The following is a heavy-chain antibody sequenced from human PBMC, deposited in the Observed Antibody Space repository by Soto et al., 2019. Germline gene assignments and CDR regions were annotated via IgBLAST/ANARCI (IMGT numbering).Heavy chain of an antibody. J-gene: IGHJ4*02. Sequence: PGGSLRLSCAASGFNFNKYAMHWVRQPPGKGLEWVAIISPDGSNENYADSVKGRFTISRDNSKNTVYLQIDSLAAEDTGVYHFQRLGGDGFPTVDYWGRGTLVTVYS. V-gene: IGHV3-30-3*01. CDR3: QRLGGDGFPTVDY. CDR1: GFNFNKYA. D-gene: IGHD2-21*01. CDR2: ISPDGSNE.